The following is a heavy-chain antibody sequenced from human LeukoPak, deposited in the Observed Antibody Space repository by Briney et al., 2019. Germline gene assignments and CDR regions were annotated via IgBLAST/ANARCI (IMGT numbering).Heavy chain of an antibody. CDR1: GYIFFNYG. V-gene: IGHV1-18*01. J-gene: IGHJ5*02. CDR2: ISPNNGNT. D-gene: IGHD6-13*01. CDR3: ARGLPIVSRSWYPFDP. Sequence: ASVKVSCKASGYIFFNYGISWARQAPGQGLEWMGWISPNNGNTDFAQNFQDRVTMTTDTSTSTVYMELRSLRSDDTAVYYCARGLPIVSRSWYPFDPWGQGTLVTVSS.